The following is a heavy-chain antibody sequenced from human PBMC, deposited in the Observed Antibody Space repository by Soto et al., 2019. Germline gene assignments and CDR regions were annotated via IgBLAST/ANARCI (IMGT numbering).Heavy chain of an antibody. Sequence: ASVKVSCKASGYTFTTYAIHWVRQAPGQRLEWMGWMDAGNGDTKYSQKFQGRVTITRDTSTSTAYMELRSLRSDDTAVYYCARDRLNDFWTGYLLFDNWGQGSLVNVS. D-gene: IGHD3-3*01. CDR3: ARDRLNDFWTGYLLFDN. CDR1: GYTFTTYA. CDR2: MDAGNGDT. J-gene: IGHJ4*02. V-gene: IGHV1-3*01.